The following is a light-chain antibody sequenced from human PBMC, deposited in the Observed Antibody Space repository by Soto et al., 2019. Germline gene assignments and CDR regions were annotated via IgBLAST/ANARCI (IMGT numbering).Light chain of an antibody. CDR2: DVS. Sequence: QSVLTQPRSVSGSPGQSVTISCTGTSSDVGGYNYVSWYQQHPGKAPKLMIYDVSKRPSGVPDRFSGSKSGNTASLTISGLQAEDEADYYCCSYAGSPYVVGTGTKVTVL. V-gene: IGLV2-11*01. CDR1: SSDVGGYNY. J-gene: IGLJ1*01. CDR3: CSYAGSPYV.